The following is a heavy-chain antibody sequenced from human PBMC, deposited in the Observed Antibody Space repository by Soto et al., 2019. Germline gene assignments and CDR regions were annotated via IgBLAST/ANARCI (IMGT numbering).Heavy chain of an antibody. V-gene: IGHV1-18*01. D-gene: IGHD2-2*01. CDR3: ARDWGDIVLVPPAIAEPYFDY. Sequence: ASVKVSCKASGYTFTNYAISWVRQAPGQGLEWMGWISAYNGKTNYAQKVQGRVTMTTDTSTSTAYMELRSLRSDDTAVYFCARDWGDIVLVPPAIAEPYFDYWGQGTLVTVSS. CDR2: ISAYNGKT. CDR1: GYTFTNYA. J-gene: IGHJ4*02.